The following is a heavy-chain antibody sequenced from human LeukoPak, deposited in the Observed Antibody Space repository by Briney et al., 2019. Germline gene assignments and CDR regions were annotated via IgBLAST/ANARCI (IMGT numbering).Heavy chain of an antibody. Sequence: GGSLTLSCAASGFTFSRYRMNWVRQAPGKGLEWVSSISSSSSYIYYADSVKGRFTISRDNAKNSLYLQMNSLRAEDTAVYYCMVRGAVYNWFDPWGQGTLVTVSS. V-gene: IGHV3-21*01. CDR2: ISSSSSYI. CDR3: MVRGAVYNWFDP. J-gene: IGHJ5*02. CDR1: GFTFSRYR. D-gene: IGHD3-10*01.